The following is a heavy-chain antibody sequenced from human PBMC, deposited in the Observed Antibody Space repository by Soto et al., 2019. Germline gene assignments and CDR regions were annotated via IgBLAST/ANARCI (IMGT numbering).Heavy chain of an antibody. V-gene: IGHV1-2*04. J-gene: IGHJ6*03. Sequence: ASVKVSCKASGYTFTGYYMHWVRQAPGQGLEWMGWINPNSGGTNYAQKFQGWVTMTRDTSISTAYMELSRLRSDDTAVYYCARGPSLVVAATPRYYYYYMDVWGKWTTVTVSS. D-gene: IGHD2-15*01. CDR3: ARGPSLVVAATPRYYYYYMDV. CDR2: INPNSGGT. CDR1: GYTFTGYY.